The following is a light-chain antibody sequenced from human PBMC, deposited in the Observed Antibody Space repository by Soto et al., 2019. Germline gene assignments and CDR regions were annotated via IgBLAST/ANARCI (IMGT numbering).Light chain of an antibody. V-gene: IGKV3D-15*01. CDR1: QSVSSN. J-gene: IGKJ1*01. Sequence: ETVITQSPATLTVSPGDRATLSCRASQSVSSNLAWYQQKPGQPPRLLIYDISTRATGIPTRFSGSGSGTEFTLTISSLQSEDFAVYYCQQYGSSASFGQGTKVDIK. CDR3: QQYGSSAS. CDR2: DIS.